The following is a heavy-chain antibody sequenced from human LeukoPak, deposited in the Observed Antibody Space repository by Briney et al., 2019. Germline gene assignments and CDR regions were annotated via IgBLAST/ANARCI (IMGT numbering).Heavy chain of an antibody. V-gene: IGHV1-18*01. D-gene: IGHD2-2*01. CDR2: ISPYKGNT. Sequence: ASVRVSCKASGYILTSYDINWVRQAPGQGLEWMGWISPYKGNTNYAQKFQDRVTMTTDTSTSTAYMELRSLRSDDTAVYYCARGGEDCSSISCYSNWFDPWGQGTLVTVST. J-gene: IGHJ5*02. CDR1: GYILTSYD. CDR3: ARGGEDCSSISCYSNWFDP.